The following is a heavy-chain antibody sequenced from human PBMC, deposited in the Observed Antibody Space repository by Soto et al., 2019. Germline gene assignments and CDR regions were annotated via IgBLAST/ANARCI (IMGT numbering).Heavy chain of an antibody. Sequence: GGSLRLSCAASGFTFSSHAMHWVRQAPGKGLEWVAVISYDGSNEYYADSVKGRVTISRDNSKNTLYLQMNSLRPDDTAVYYCASGQVRQWLVPRYFDYWGQGTLVTVSS. V-gene: IGHV3-30-3*01. J-gene: IGHJ4*02. D-gene: IGHD6-19*01. CDR1: GFTFSSHA. CDR3: ASGQVRQWLVPRYFDY. CDR2: ISYDGSNE.